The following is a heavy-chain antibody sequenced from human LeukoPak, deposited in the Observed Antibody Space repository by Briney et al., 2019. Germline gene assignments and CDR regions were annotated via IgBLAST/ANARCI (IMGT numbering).Heavy chain of an antibody. V-gene: IGHV3-72*01. CDR3: ARVRGYSGYNSIDY. D-gene: IGHD5-12*01. CDR1: GFTFNDHY. CDR2: IRNKPNSYTT. J-gene: IGHJ4*02. Sequence: PGGSLRLSCAASGFTFNDHYMVWVRQAPGKGLEWVGRIRNKPNSYTTEYAASVKGRFTISRDDSKNSLYLQMNSLKTEDTAFYYCARVRGYSGYNSIDYWGQGTLVTVSS.